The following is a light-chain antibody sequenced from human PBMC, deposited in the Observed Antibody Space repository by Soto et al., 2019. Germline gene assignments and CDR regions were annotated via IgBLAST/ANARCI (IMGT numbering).Light chain of an antibody. V-gene: IGKV3-15*01. J-gene: IGKJ4*01. Sequence: EIAMTQSPATLSVSPGERATLSCRASQSVNSNLAWYQQKPGQAPRLLIYGASTRATGIPARFSGSGSGTXXXXXXXXLQSXDFAXXXXXQYNNWPLTFGGGTKVEIK. CDR3: XQYNNWPLT. CDR1: QSVNSN. CDR2: GAS.